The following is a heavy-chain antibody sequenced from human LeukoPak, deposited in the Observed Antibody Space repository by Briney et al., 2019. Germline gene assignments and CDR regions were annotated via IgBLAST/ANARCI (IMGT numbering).Heavy chain of an antibody. J-gene: IGHJ4*02. Sequence: GRSLRLSCAASGFAFSSYAMHWVRQAPGKGLEWVAVISYDGSNKYYADSVKGRFTISRDNSKNTLYLQMNSLRAEDTAVYYCARGGRQGYYGSGSYSYFDYWGQGTLVTVSS. CDR1: GFAFSSYA. V-gene: IGHV3-30*04. D-gene: IGHD3-10*01. CDR2: ISYDGSNK. CDR3: ARGGRQGYYGSGSYSYFDY.